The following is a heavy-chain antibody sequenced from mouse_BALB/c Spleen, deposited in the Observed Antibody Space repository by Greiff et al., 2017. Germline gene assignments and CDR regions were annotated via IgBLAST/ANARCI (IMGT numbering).Heavy chain of an antibody. D-gene: IGHD4-1*01. V-gene: IGHV1-9*01. CDR2: ILPGSGNT. J-gene: IGHJ3*01. CDR3: ARKGKLGRFAY. CDR1: GYTFSSYW. Sequence: QVQLQQSGGELMKPGASVKISCKATGYTFSSYWIEWVKQRPGHGLEWIGEILPGSGNTNYNEKFKGKATFTADTSSTTAYMQLSSLTSEDSAVYYCARKGKLGRFAYWGQGTLVTVSA.